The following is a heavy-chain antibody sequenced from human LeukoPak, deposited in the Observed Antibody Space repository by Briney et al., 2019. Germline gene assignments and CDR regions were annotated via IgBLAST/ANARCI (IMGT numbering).Heavy chain of an antibody. Sequence: GESLKISCKGSGYSFTTYWIAWVRQMTGKGLEWMGIIYPGDSDSIYSPSFQGQVTISADKSISTAYLQWSSLKASDTAIYYCARRLAYYSGSGSYYAFDLWGQGTMVTVSS. D-gene: IGHD3-10*01. CDR3: ARRLAYYSGSGSYYAFDL. V-gene: IGHV5-51*01. J-gene: IGHJ3*01. CDR2: IYPGDSDS. CDR1: GYSFTTYW.